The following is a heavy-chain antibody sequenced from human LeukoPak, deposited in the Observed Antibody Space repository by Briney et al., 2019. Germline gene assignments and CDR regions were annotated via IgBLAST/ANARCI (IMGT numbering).Heavy chain of an antibody. V-gene: IGHV1-8*03. Sequence: ASVKVSCKASGYTFTSYDINWVRQAPGQGLEWMGWMNPNSGNTGYAQKFQGRVTITRNTSISTAYMELSSLRPEDTAVYYCAGVGIAAAGGLDYWGQGTLVTVSS. CDR1: GYTFTSYD. CDR3: AGVGIAAAGGLDY. J-gene: IGHJ4*02. CDR2: MNPNSGNT. D-gene: IGHD6-13*01.